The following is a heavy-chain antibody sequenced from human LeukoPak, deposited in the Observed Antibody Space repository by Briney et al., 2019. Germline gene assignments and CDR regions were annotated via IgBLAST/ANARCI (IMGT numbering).Heavy chain of an antibody. D-gene: IGHD6-13*01. CDR3: ARATGSGWYLDY. CDR1: GYTFTRYG. V-gene: IGHV1-18*01. J-gene: IGHJ4*02. Sequence: ASVKVSCKGSGYTFTRYGINWVRQAPGQGFEWMGWISGYNGDTKYAQKIQGRVTMTTDTSTSAAYMELRSLRFDDTAVYYCARATGSGWYLDYWGQGTLVTVSS. CDR2: ISGYNGDT.